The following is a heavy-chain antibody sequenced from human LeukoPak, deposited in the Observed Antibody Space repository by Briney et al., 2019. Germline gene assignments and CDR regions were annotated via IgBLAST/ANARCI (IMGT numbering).Heavy chain of an antibody. CDR2: ISYDGSNK. V-gene: IGHV3-30*18. Sequence: QPGGSLRLSCAASGFTFSSYAMHWVRQAPGKGLEWVAVISYDGSNKYYADSVKGRFTISRDNSKNTLYLQMNSLRAEDTAVYYCAKILSSDSSGLTDYWGQGTLVTVSS. CDR1: GFTFSSYA. D-gene: IGHD3-22*01. CDR3: AKILSSDSSGLTDY. J-gene: IGHJ4*02.